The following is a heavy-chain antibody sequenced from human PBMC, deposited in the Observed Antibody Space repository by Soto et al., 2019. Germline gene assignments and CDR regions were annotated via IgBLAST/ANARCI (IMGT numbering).Heavy chain of an antibody. J-gene: IGHJ6*02. V-gene: IGHV4-31*03. CDR2: IYYSGST. Sequence: QVQLQESGPGLVKPSQTLSLTCTVSGGSISSGGYYWSWIRQHPGKGLEWIGYIYYSGSTYYNPSLKSRVTISVDTSKNQFSLKLSSVTAADTAVYYCARDMHYNWNHTYGMDVWGQGTTVTVSS. CDR3: ARDMHYNWNHTYGMDV. CDR1: GGSISSGGYY. D-gene: IGHD1-20*01.